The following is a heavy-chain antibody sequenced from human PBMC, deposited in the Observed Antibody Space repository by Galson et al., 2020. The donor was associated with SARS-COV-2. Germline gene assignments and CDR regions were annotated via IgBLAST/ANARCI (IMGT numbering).Heavy chain of an antibody. D-gene: IGHD3-22*01. V-gene: IGHV4-31*03. J-gene: IGHJ4*02. CDR3: ARARSTMIVVVNEFDY. Sequence: SETLSLTCTVSGGSISSGGYYWSWIRQHPGKGLEWIGYIYYSGSTYYNPSLKSRVTISVDTSKNQLSLKLSSVTAADTAVYYCARARSTMIVVVNEFDYWGQGTLVTVSS. CDR2: IYYSGST. CDR1: GGSISSGGYY.